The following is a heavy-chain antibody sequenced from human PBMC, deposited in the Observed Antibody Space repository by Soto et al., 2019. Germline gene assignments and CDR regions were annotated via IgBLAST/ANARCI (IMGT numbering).Heavy chain of an antibody. CDR1: GGSISSYY. V-gene: IGHV4-59*08. Sequence: SETLSLTCTVSGGSISSYYWTWIRQPPGKGLEWIGYIYYSGSTNYNPSLKSRVTISVATSKTQFSLKLSSVTAADTAVYYCARNGYSSGWYAYWGQGTLGTVSS. CDR3: ARNGYSSGWYAY. D-gene: IGHD6-19*01. CDR2: IYYSGST. J-gene: IGHJ4*02.